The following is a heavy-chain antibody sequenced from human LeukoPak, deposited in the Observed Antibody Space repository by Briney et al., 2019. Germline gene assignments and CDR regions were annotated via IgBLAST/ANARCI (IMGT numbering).Heavy chain of an antibody. Sequence: PSETLSLTCGVSGYSTSRGYYWGWIRQPPGNGLEWIGNIYHTGSTYYNPSLRSRVTISVDTSKNQFFLKLTSVTAADTAVYYCARGLEGYSAGWSRFFEYWGQGTLATVSS. CDR3: ARGLEGYSAGWSRFFEY. CDR2: IYHTGST. V-gene: IGHV4-38-2*01. D-gene: IGHD6-19*01. CDR1: GYSTSRGYY. J-gene: IGHJ4*02.